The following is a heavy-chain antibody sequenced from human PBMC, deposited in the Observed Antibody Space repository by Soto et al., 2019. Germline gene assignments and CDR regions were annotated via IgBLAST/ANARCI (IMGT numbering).Heavy chain of an antibody. Sequence: SPETMSLTSAVSGYSLASGYYCAWFRPSPGKGLEWIGSIYHAGSVYYNPSLNSRVAVSLDTSKNRCGLKLTFVTATNTAVYYCFGTFYYYGMDVWGQGTTDTVS. CDR2: IYHAGSV. J-gene: IGHJ6*02. CDR1: GYSLASGYY. V-gene: IGHV4-38-2*01. CDR3: FGTFYYYGMDV. D-gene: IGHD1-1*01.